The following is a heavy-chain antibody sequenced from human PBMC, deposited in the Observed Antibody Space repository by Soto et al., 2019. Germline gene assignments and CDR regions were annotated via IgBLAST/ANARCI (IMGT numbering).Heavy chain of an antibody. CDR1: GYTFTSDG. Sequence: QVQLVQSGAEVKKPGASVKVSCKASGYTFTSDGISWVRQAPGQGLEWMGWISAYNGNTKYTQKLQGRVTMTTDTSTSTGYMELRSLRSDDTAVYYCARDLAVGLVDYWGQGTLVTVSS. CDR3: ARDLAVGLVDY. CDR2: ISAYNGNT. V-gene: IGHV1-18*01. J-gene: IGHJ4*02. D-gene: IGHD6-19*01.